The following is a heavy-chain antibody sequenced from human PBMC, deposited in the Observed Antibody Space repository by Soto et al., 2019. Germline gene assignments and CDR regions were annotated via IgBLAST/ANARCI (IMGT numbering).Heavy chain of an antibody. Sequence: GGSLRLSCAASGFTFSSYGMHWVRQAPGKGLEWVAVISYDGSNKYYADSVKGRFTISRDNSKNTLYLQMNSLRAEDTAVYYCAKSGVPTGGPHYYYYYYMDVWGKGTTVTVSS. CDR3: AKSGVPTGGPHYYYYYYMDV. J-gene: IGHJ6*03. CDR2: ISYDGSNK. D-gene: IGHD1-26*01. V-gene: IGHV3-30*18. CDR1: GFTFSSYG.